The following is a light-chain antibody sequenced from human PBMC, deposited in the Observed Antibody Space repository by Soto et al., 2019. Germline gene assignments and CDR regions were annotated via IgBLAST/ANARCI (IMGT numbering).Light chain of an antibody. J-gene: IGLJ2*01. CDR1: SSNIGRNT. Sequence: QSVLTQPPSGSGTPGQRVTISCSGSSSNIGRNTVNWYQQLPGTAPKLLIYSNNQRPSGVPDRFSDSKSGTSASLAISGLQSEDEADYYCAAWDDSLNGVVFGGGTKLTVL. CDR3: AAWDDSLNGVV. V-gene: IGLV1-44*01. CDR2: SNN.